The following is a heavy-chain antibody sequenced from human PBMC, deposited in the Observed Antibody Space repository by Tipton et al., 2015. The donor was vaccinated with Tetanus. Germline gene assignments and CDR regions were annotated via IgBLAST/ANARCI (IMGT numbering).Heavy chain of an antibody. CDR1: RDSITSGTFY. J-gene: IGHJ4*02. Sequence: TLSLTCTVSRDSITSGTFYWSWIRQPPGKGLEWIGYIFDTGSTNYNPSLKSRVTILIDTSKNQFSLRLTSVTAADTAVYYCARAANQWGQGTLVTVSS. CDR3: ARAANQ. D-gene: IGHD6-25*01. CDR2: IFDTGST. V-gene: IGHV4-61*01.